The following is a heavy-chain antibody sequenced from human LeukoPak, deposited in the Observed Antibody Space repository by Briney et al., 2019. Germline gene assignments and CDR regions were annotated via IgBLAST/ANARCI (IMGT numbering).Heavy chain of an antibody. Sequence: GGSLRLSCAASGFTFSYYWMSWVRQTPGKGLEWVANIKQDASEKYYVDSVKGRFTISRDHAENSLYLQMNSLRGEDTAVYYCATGGVHYYDSSADYWGQGTLVTVSS. D-gene: IGHD3-22*01. CDR2: IKQDASEK. J-gene: IGHJ4*02. CDR1: GFTFSYYW. CDR3: ATGGVHYYDSSADY. V-gene: IGHV3-7*01.